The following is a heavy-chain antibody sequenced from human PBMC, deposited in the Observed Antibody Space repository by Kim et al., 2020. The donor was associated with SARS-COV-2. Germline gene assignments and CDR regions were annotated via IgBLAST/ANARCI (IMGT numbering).Heavy chain of an antibody. CDR3: ARKGLLAVAGTSDINILENWFDP. CDR1: GYTFTSYG. J-gene: IGHJ5*02. V-gene: IGHV1-18*01. CDR2: ISAYNGNT. D-gene: IGHD6-19*01. Sequence: ASVKVSCKASGYTFTSYGISWVRQAPGQGLEWMGWISAYNGNTNYAQKLQGRVTMTTDTSTSTAYMELRSLRSDDTAVYYCARKGLLAVAGTSDINILENWFDPWGQGTLVTVSS.